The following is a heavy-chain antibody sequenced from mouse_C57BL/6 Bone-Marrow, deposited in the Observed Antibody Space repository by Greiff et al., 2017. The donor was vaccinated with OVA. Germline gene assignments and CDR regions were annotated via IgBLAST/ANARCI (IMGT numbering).Heavy chain of an antibody. CDR2: IDPSDSYT. J-gene: IGHJ2*01. CDR1: GYTFTSYW. D-gene: IGHD2-4*01. CDR3: ARAALYYDYDD. Sequence: QVQLQQPGAELVMPGASVKLSCKASGYTFTSYWMHWVKQRPGQGLEWIGEIDPSDSYTNYNQKFKGKSTLTVDKSSSTAYMQLSSLTSEDSAVYYCARAALYYDYDDWGQGTTLTVSS. V-gene: IGHV1-69*01.